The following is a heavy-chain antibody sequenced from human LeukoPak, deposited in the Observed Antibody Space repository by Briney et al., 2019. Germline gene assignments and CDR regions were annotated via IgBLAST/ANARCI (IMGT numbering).Heavy chain of an antibody. Sequence: VASVKVSCKASGYTFTSYGISWVRQAPGQGLEWMGWISAYNGNTNYAQKLQGRVTMTTDTSTSTAYMALRSLRSDDTAVYYCARARRSGWYEGFDYWGQGTLVTVSS. CDR1: GYTFTSYG. D-gene: IGHD6-19*01. CDR2: ISAYNGNT. J-gene: IGHJ4*02. V-gene: IGHV1-18*01. CDR3: ARARRSGWYEGFDY.